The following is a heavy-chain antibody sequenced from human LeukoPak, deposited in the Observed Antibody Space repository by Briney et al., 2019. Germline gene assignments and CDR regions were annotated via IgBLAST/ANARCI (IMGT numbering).Heavy chain of an antibody. CDR2: FCYSGST. CDR3: ARHPSGSFDY. D-gene: IGHD1-26*01. J-gene: IGHJ4*02. CDR1: GGSIISNTYC. V-gene: IGHV4-39*01. Sequence: SETLSLTCTVSGGSIISNTYCWGWIRQPPGKGLEWIGSFCYSGSTYSNPSLKSRVTISVDTSKNQFSLKLSSVTAADTAVYYCARHPSGSFDYWGQGTLVTVSS.